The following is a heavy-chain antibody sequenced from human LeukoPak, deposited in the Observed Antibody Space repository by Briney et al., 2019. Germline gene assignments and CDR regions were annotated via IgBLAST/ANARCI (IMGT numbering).Heavy chain of an antibody. CDR3: ARHIMSGPFDY. J-gene: IGHJ4*02. V-gene: IGHV4-61*02. CDR2: IYTSGST. D-gene: IGHD2-21*01. Sequence: PSETLSLTCTVSGASISSTPSYWSWIRQPAGKGLEWIGRIYTSGSTNYNPSLKSRVTMSVDTSKNQFSLKLSSVTAADTAVYYCARHIMSGPFDYWGQGTLVTVSS. CDR1: GASISSTPSY.